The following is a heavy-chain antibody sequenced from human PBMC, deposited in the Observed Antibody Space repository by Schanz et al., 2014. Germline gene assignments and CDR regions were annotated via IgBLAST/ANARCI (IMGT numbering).Heavy chain of an antibody. Sequence: VQLVESGGYLVQPGGSLRLSCAASGFTFSKYWMSWVRQAPGKGLEWVANIKQDGSEKYYVDAVKGRFTISRDNAKNSMYLHMKSLRGEDTAVYYCARDNYYGSGSCAYWGQGTLVTVSS. D-gene: IGHD3-10*01. CDR3: ARDNYYGSGSCAY. CDR2: IKQDGSEK. J-gene: IGHJ4*02. V-gene: IGHV3-7*04. CDR1: GFTFSKYW.